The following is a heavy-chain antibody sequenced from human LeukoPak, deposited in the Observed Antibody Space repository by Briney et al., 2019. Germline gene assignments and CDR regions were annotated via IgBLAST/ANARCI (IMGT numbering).Heavy chain of an antibody. Sequence: VSVKVSCKASGYTFTSYYMHWVRQAPGQGLEWMGIINPSGGSTSYAQKFQGRVTMTRDTSTSTVYMELSSLRSEDTAVYYCATARMSYYDILTGPLTHFDYWGQGTLVTVSS. CDR2: INPSGGST. D-gene: IGHD3-9*01. CDR3: ATARMSYYDILTGPLTHFDY. V-gene: IGHV1-46*01. J-gene: IGHJ4*02. CDR1: GYTFTSYY.